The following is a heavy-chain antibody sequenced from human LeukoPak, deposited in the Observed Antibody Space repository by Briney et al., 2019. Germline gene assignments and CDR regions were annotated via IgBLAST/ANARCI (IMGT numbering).Heavy chain of an antibody. J-gene: IGHJ4*02. CDR1: GGSISSYY. CDR3: ARFSSGCSTSSCYLTY. Sequence: SEALSLTCTVSGGSISSYYWSWIRQPAGKGLELIGHIHDTGSTFYNPSLRGRVTISLDTSNNQFSLKLISMTAADTAVYYCARFSSGCSTSSCYLTYWGQGTLVTVS. D-gene: IGHD2-2*01. V-gene: IGHV4-59*01. CDR2: IHDTGST.